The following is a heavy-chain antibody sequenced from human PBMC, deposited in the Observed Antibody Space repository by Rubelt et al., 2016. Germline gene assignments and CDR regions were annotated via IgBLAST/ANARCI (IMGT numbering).Heavy chain of an antibody. J-gene: IGHJ5*02. CDR1: GGTFSSYA. Sequence: QAQLVQSGAEVKKPGSSVKVSCKASGGTFSSYAISWVRQAPGQGLEWMGRIIPILGIANYAQKFQGRVTITADESTSTAYMERSSLRSEDTAVYYCAREQQLVGGWFDPWGQGTLVTVSS. D-gene: IGHD6-13*01. CDR2: IIPILGIA. CDR3: AREQQLVGGWFDP. V-gene: IGHV1-69*04.